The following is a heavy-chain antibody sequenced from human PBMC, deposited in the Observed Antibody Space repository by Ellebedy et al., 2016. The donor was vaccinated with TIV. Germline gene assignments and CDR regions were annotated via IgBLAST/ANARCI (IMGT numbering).Heavy chain of an antibody. J-gene: IGHJ4*02. CDR2: IKQDGSEK. Sequence: GGSLRLSXAASGFTFSSYWMSWVRQAPGKGLEWVANIKQDGSEKYYVDSVKGRFTISRDNAKNSLYLQMNSLRAEDTAVYYCARGQPRGVKNYFDYWGQGTLVTVSS. V-gene: IGHV3-7*03. CDR3: ARGQPRGVKNYFDY. D-gene: IGHD3-10*01. CDR1: GFTFSSYW.